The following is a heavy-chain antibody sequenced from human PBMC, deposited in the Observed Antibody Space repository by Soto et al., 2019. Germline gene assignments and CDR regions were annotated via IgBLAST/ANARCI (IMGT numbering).Heavy chain of an antibody. V-gene: IGHV4-39*01. Sequence: SETLSLTCTVSGDSISSSTYYWAWIRQPPGKGLEWIGSIYYSGSTYYNPSLKSRVTISVDTSKNQFSLKLNSVTAADTAVYYCASEVVRGSLDYWGQGTLVTVSS. CDR1: GDSISSSTYY. J-gene: IGHJ4*02. CDR3: ASEVVRGSLDY. D-gene: IGHD3-10*01. CDR2: IYYSGST.